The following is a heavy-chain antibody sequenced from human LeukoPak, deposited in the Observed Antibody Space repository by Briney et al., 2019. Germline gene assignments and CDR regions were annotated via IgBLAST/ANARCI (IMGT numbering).Heavy chain of an antibody. D-gene: IGHD3-22*01. J-gene: IGHJ4*02. Sequence: GGSLRLSCAASGFTFSSYAMSWVRQAPGKVLEWVSAISGSGGSTYYADSVKGRFTISRDNSKNTLYLQMNSLRAEDTAVYYCANVPTYYYDSSGGETFDYWGQGTLVTVSS. CDR1: GFTFSSYA. CDR3: ANVPTYYYDSSGGETFDY. V-gene: IGHV3-23*01. CDR2: ISGSGGST.